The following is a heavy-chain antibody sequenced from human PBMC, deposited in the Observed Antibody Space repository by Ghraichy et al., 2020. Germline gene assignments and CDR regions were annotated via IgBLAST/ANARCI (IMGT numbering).Heavy chain of an antibody. D-gene: IGHD6-19*01. CDR2: IYYSGST. CDR1: GGSISSYY. Sequence: SETLSLTCTVSGGSISSYYWSWIRQPPGKGLEWIGYIYYSGSTNYNPSLKSRVTISVDTSKNQFSLKLSSVTAADTAVYYCARAPPYSSGWPPRKKYYYYYGMDVWGQGTTVTVSS. CDR3: ARAPPYSSGWPPRKKYYYYYGMDV. J-gene: IGHJ6*02. V-gene: IGHV4-59*01.